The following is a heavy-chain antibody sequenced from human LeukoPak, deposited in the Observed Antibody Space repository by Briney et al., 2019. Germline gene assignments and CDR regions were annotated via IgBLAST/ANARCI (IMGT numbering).Heavy chain of an antibody. CDR3: ASPGYCSSTSCYTDAFDI. V-gene: IGHV1-69*05. D-gene: IGHD2-2*02. J-gene: IGHJ3*02. CDR1: GGTFSSYA. CDR2: IIPIFGTA. Sequence: SVKVSCKASGGTFSSYAISWVRQAPGQGLEWMGGIIPIFGTANYAQKFRGRVTITTDESTSTAYMELSSLRSEDTAVYYCASPGYCSSTSCYTDAFDIWGQGTMVTVSS.